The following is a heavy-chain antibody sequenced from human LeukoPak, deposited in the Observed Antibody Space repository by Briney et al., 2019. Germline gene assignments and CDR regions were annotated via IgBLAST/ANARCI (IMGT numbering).Heavy chain of an antibody. D-gene: IGHD2-8*02. V-gene: IGHV3-48*03. CDR2: ISSSGSTI. CDR3: ATYRQVLLPFES. CDR1: GFTFSSYE. J-gene: IGHJ4*02. Sequence: PGGSLRLSCAASGFTFSSYEMNWVRQAPGKGLEWVSYISSSGSTIYYADSVRGRFTISRDNSKSTLSLQMNSLRVEDTAIYYCATYRQVLLPFESWGQGTLVTVSS.